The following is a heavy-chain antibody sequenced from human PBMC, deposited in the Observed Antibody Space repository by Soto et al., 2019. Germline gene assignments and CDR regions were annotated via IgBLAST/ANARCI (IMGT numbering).Heavy chain of an antibody. Sequence: EVQLVESGGGLVKPGGSLRLYCAASGFTFSSYSMNWVRQAPGKGLEWVSSISSSSSYIYYADSVKGRFTISRDNAKNSLYLQMNSLRAEDTAVYYCARDGIAVAGIAFDYWGQGTLVTVSS. J-gene: IGHJ4*02. D-gene: IGHD6-19*01. V-gene: IGHV3-21*01. CDR1: GFTFSSYS. CDR2: ISSSSSYI. CDR3: ARDGIAVAGIAFDY.